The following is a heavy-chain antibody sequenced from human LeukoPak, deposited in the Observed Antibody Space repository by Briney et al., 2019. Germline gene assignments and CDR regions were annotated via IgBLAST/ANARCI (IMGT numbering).Heavy chain of an antibody. CDR2: IYFSVNT. D-gene: IGHD1-26*01. CDR3: GRLSRDYSGSHIDY. Sequence: SETLSLTCTVSGDSIRRSSDHWGWLRQPPREGLEWIGDIYFSVNTYYNPSLESRVTISVDTSKNQFSLRLTSVTAADTAVYFCGRLSRDYSGSHIDYWGPGTLVTVSS. V-gene: IGHV4-39*01. J-gene: IGHJ4*02. CDR1: GDSIRRSSDH.